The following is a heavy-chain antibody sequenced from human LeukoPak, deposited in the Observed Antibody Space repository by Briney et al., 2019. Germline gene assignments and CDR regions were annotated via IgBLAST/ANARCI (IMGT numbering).Heavy chain of an antibody. D-gene: IGHD2-21*01. CDR2: IYYSGST. CDR3: ATPYCGAISCLDVFDV. Sequence: SETLSLTCTVSGVSLSSDKYYWTWIRQRPGKGLEWIGHIYYSGSTSFNPSLKSRVSMSMHTSKSQFSLKLTSVTAADTAVYYCATPYCGAISCLDVFDVWGQGTVVTVSS. J-gene: IGHJ3*01. V-gene: IGHV4-31*03. CDR1: GVSLSSDKYY.